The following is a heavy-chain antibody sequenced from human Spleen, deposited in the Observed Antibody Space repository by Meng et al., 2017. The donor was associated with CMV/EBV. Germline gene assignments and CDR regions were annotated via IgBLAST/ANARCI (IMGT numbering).Heavy chain of an antibody. CDR2: ISWNSGSI. V-gene: IGHV3-9*01. CDR3: ARRLSGTTRTFDY. Sequence: SLKISCAGSGFTFSNYEINWVRQAPGKGLEWVASISWNSGSILYADSVKGRFTISRDNAKNSLYLQMNSLRGEDTALYYCARRLSGTTRTFDYWGQGTLVTVSS. CDR1: GFTFSNYE. D-gene: IGHD1-1*01. J-gene: IGHJ4*02.